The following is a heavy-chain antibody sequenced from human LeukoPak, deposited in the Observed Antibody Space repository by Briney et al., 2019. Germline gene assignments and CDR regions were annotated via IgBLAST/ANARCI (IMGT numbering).Heavy chain of an antibody. CDR2: IYYSGST. CDR1: GGSISSSSYY. V-gene: IGHV4-39*01. D-gene: IGHD6-13*01. CDR3: ARHGSIATGAFTH. Sequence: SETLSLTCTVSGGSISSSSYYGGLIRQPPGKGLGWLGSIYYSGSTYYNPSLKSRVTISVDTSKNQFSLKLGSVTAADTAVYYCARHGSIATGAFTHWGQGTLVTVSS. J-gene: IGHJ4*02.